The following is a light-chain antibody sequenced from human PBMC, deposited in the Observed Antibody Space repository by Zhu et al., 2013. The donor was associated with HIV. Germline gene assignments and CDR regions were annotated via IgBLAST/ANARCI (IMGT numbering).Light chain of an antibody. J-gene: IGLJ2*01. V-gene: IGLV2-8*01. CDR1: NSDVGAYNY. CDR3: SSYTSTSTRV. CDR2: EVS. Sequence: QSALTQPPAASGSPGQSVTISCAGTNSDVGAYNYVSWYQQHPGKAPKLVIFEVSKRPSGVPNRFSGSKSGNMASLTISGLQAEDEADYYCSSYTSTSTRVFGGGTKMTVL.